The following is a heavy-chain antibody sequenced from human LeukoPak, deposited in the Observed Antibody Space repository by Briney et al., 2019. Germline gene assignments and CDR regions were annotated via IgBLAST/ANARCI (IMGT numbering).Heavy chain of an antibody. CDR2: IHYTGTT. CDR1: GASISSDY. D-gene: IGHD6-6*01. V-gene: IGHV4-59*12. J-gene: IGHJ4*02. Sequence: KTSETLSLTCTVSGASISSDYWNWIRQPPGKGLEWIGYIHYTGTTNYNPSLKSRVTISVDTSKNQFSLKLSSVTAADTAVYYCARAGGSSRLYYFDYWGQGTLVTVSS. CDR3: ARAGGSSRLYYFDY.